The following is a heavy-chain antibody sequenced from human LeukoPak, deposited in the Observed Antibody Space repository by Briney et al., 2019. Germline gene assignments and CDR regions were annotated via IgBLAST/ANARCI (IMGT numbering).Heavy chain of an antibody. V-gene: IGHV3-23*01. J-gene: IGHJ4*02. D-gene: IGHD3-3*01. Sequence: GGSLRLSCAASGFTFSSYAMSWVRQAPGKGLEWVSAISGSGGSTYYAGSVKGRFTISRDNSKNTLYLQMNSLRAEDTAVYYCAKTRGVLEWLFHFDYWGQGTLVTVSS. CDR1: GFTFSSYA. CDR2: ISGSGGST. CDR3: AKTRGVLEWLFHFDY.